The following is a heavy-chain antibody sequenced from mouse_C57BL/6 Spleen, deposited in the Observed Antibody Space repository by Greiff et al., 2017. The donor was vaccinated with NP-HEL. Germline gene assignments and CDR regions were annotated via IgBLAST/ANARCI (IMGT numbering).Heavy chain of an antibody. J-gene: IGHJ2*01. CDR2: INPSSGYT. Sequence: VMLVESGAELAKPGASVKLSCKASGYTFTSYWMHWVKQRPGQGLEWIGYINPSSGYTKYNQKFKDKATLTADKSSSTAYMQLSSLTYEDSAVYYCARGHYDYDEGDYFDYWGQGTTLTVSS. D-gene: IGHD2-4*01. CDR3: ARGHYDYDEGDYFDY. V-gene: IGHV1-7*01. CDR1: GYTFTSYW.